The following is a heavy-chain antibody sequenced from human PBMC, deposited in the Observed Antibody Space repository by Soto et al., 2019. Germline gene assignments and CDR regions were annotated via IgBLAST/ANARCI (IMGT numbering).Heavy chain of an antibody. CDR3: ARDMGVNYYYSGFDY. V-gene: IGHV1-18*01. D-gene: IGHD3-22*01. CDR2: ISAYNGNT. CDR1: GYTFTSYG. J-gene: IGHJ4*02. Sequence: ASVKVSCKASGYTFTSYGISWVRQAPGQGLEWMGWISAYNGNTNNAQKLQGRVTMTTDTSTSTAYMELRSLRSDDTAVYYCARDMGVNYYYSGFDYWGQGPLVTVS.